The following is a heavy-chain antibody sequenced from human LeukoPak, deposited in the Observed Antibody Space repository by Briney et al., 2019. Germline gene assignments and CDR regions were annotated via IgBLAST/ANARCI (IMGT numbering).Heavy chain of an antibody. Sequence: ASVKVSCKASGGTFSSYAISWVRQAPGQGLEWMGGIIPIFGTANYAQKFQGRVTITTDESTSTAYMELSSLRSEDTAVYYCARDRTAVKLLGISSGSWYYYYMDVWGKGTTVTVSS. CDR3: ARDRTAVKLLGISSGSWYYYYMDV. D-gene: IGHD4-23*01. V-gene: IGHV1-69*05. CDR1: GGTFSSYA. J-gene: IGHJ6*03. CDR2: IIPIFGTA.